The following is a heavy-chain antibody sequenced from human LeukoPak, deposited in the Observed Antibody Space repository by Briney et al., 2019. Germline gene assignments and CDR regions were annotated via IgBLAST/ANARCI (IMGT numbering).Heavy chain of an antibody. V-gene: IGHV3-23*01. D-gene: IGHD2-21*01. CDR2: ISTSGGST. J-gene: IGHJ4*02. Sequence: GGSLRLSCAGSRFTFSNYAMTWVRQAPGKGLEWVSSISTSGGSTYYAESVKGRFTISRDNSKNTLYAQMNSLRAEDTAIYYCAKLSPSGDTDYWGQGTLVTVSS. CDR3: AKLSPSGDTDY. CDR1: RFTFSNYA.